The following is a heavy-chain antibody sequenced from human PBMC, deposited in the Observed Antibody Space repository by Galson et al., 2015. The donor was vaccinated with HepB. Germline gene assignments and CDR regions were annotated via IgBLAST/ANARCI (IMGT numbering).Heavy chain of an antibody. Sequence: SLRLSCAASGFTFSSYAMSWVRQAPGKGLEWVSLIGGGSTYYADSVKGRFTVSRDNSKNTLYLQMNSLRAEDTAIYYCAKGSSGYCSGGNCYSRVYNYWGQGILVTVSS. CDR3: AKGSSGYCSGGNCYSRVYNY. D-gene: IGHD2-15*01. V-gene: IGHV3-23*01. J-gene: IGHJ4*02. CDR2: IGGGST. CDR1: GFTFSSYA.